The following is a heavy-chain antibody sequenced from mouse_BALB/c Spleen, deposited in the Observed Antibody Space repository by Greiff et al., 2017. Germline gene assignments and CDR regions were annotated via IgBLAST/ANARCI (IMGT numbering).Heavy chain of an antibody. Sequence: EVKLVESGGGLVKPGGSLKLSCAASGFTFSSYTMSWVRQTPEKRLEWVATISSGGSYTYYPDSVKGRFTISRDNAKNTLYLQMSSLKSEDTAMYYCARGTVVAPYAMDYWGQGTSVTVSS. CDR2: ISSGGSYT. D-gene: IGHD1-1*01. J-gene: IGHJ4*01. V-gene: IGHV5-6-4*01. CDR3: ARGTVVAPYAMDY. CDR1: GFTFSSYT.